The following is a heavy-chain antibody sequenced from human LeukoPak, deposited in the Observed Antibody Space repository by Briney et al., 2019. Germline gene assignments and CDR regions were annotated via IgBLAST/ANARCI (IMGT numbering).Heavy chain of an antibody. Sequence: GGSLRLSCAASGFTFSSYAMSWVRQAPGKGLEWVSAISGSGGSTYYADSVKGRFTISRDNSKNTLYLQMNSLRAEDTAVYYCAKDNAWLGGSGQHRFYYYYYGMDVWGQGTTVIVSS. CDR3: AKDNAWLGGSGQHRFYYYYYGMDV. CDR2: ISGSGGST. V-gene: IGHV3-23*01. D-gene: IGHD3-10*01. CDR1: GFTFSSYA. J-gene: IGHJ6*02.